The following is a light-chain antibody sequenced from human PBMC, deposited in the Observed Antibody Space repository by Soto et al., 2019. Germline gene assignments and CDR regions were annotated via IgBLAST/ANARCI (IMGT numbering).Light chain of an antibody. CDR3: QQYGSSLPFT. CDR2: GAS. Sequence: EIVLTQSPGTLYLSPGERATLSCRASQSVSSSYLAWYQQKPGQAPRLLIYGASSRATGIPDRFSDSGSGKHFTLTISRLEPEDCAVYYCQQYGSSLPFTFGQRTLLETK. CDR1: QSVSSSY. V-gene: IGKV3-20*01. J-gene: IGKJ5*01.